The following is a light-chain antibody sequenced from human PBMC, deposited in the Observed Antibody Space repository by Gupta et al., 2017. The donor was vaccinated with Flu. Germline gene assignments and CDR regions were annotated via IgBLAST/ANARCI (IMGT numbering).Light chain of an antibody. CDR1: QSVLYKSNSRDY. J-gene: IGKJ2*03. CDR2: WAS. CDR3: QQYYDIPHS. V-gene: IGKV4-1*01. Sequence: NVMTQSPDSLAVSLRSRATINCKSSQSVLYKSNSRDYLAWYQQKPGQPPKLLIFWASTRESGVPDRFSGSGSGTDFTLTISSLQAEDVAVYYCQQYYDIPHSFGQGTKLEIK.